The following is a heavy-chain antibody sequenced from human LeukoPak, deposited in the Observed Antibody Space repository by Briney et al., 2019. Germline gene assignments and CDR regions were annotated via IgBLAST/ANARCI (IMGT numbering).Heavy chain of an antibody. CDR3: AKDVAGYCSGGSCFTPSFDY. Sequence: GGSLRLSCAASGFTFSSYGMHWVRQAPGKGLEWVAFTRYDGSNKYYADSVKGRFTISRDNSKNTLYLQMNSLRPEDTAVYYCAKDVAGYCSGGSCFTPSFDYWGQGTLVTVSS. D-gene: IGHD2-15*01. CDR2: TRYDGSNK. V-gene: IGHV3-30*02. CDR1: GFTFSSYG. J-gene: IGHJ4*02.